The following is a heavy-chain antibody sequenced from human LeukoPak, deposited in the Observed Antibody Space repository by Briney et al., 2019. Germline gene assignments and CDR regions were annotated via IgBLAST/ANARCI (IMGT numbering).Heavy chain of an antibody. CDR3: AKVLGGFLEWLLIDY. J-gene: IGHJ4*02. CDR2: ISYDGSNK. D-gene: IGHD3-3*01. V-gene: IGHV3-30*18. CDR1: GFTFSSYG. Sequence: GGSLRLSCAASGFTFSSYGMHWVRQAPGKGLEWVAVISYDGSNKYYADSVKGRFTISRDNSKNTLYLQMNSLRAEDTAVYYCAKVLGGFLEWLLIDYWGQGTLVTVSS.